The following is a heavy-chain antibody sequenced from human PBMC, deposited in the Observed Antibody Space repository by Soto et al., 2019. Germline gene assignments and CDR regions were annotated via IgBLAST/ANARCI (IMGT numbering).Heavy chain of an antibody. V-gene: IGHV3-23*01. CDR3: ARWSYLDY. J-gene: IGHJ4*02. Sequence: GGSLRLPCAASGFSFGSYALSWVRQAPGKGPEWVSTISGSDGKTFYADSVKGRFSISRDTSQSTLYLQMNSLRADDTAIYYCARWSYLDYWGQGTRVTVSS. CDR2: ISGSDGKT. D-gene: IGHD3-3*01. CDR1: GFSFGSYA.